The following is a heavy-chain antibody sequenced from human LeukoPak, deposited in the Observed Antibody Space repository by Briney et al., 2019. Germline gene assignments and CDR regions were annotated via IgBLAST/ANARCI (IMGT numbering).Heavy chain of an antibody. CDR1: GFTFSSYW. J-gene: IGHJ5*02. CDR3: ARLGCSGGSCYSGRGPFDP. CDR2: IKQDGSEK. V-gene: IGHV3-7*01. D-gene: IGHD2-15*01. Sequence: GGTLRLSCAASGFTFSSYWMSWVRQAPGKGLEWVANIKQDGSEKYYVDSVKGRFTSSRDNAKNSLYLQMNSLRAEDTAVYYCARLGCSGGSCYSGRGPFDPWGQGTLVTVSS.